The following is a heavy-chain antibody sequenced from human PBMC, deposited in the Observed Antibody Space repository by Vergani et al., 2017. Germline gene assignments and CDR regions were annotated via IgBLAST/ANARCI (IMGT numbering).Heavy chain of an antibody. D-gene: IGHD5-12*01. CDR1: GFTFSSYA. V-gene: IGHV3-23*01. Sequence: EVQLLESGGGLVQPGGSLRLSCAASGFTFSSYAMSWVRQAPGKGLEWVSAISGSGGSTYYADSVKGRFTISRDNSKNTLYLQMNSLRAEDTAVYYCAKVPGGYGGYYYYMDVWGKGTTVTVSS. CDR2: ISGSGGST. CDR3: AKVPGGYGGYYYYMDV. J-gene: IGHJ6*03.